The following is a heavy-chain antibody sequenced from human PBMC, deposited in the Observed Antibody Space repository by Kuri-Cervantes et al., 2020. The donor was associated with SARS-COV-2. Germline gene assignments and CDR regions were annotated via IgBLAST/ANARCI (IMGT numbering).Heavy chain of an antibody. D-gene: IGHD5-18*01. J-gene: IGHJ4*02. CDR2: IYYSGST. CDR3: ARVSWMQLWHRYFDN. Sequence: SETLSLTCTVSGGSISSHYWSWIRQPPGKGLEWIGYIYYSGSTNYNPSLKSRVNISLDKSKSQFSLKLSSVTASDTAVYYCARVSWMQLWHRYFDNWGQGTLVTVSS. CDR1: GGSISSHY. V-gene: IGHV4-59*08.